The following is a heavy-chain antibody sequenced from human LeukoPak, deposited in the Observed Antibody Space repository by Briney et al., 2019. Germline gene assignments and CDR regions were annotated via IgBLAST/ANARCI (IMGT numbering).Heavy chain of an antibody. Sequence: PSETLSLTCTVSGGSISGFYWSWIRQPPGKGLEWIGYIHYSGSTNYNPSLKSRVIISLDTSKNQFSLRLSSVTAADTAVYYCARGQPYYYDSSGYFDYWGQGTLVTVSS. J-gene: IGHJ4*02. D-gene: IGHD3-22*01. CDR2: IHYSGST. CDR3: ARGQPYYYDSSGYFDY. CDR1: GGSISGFY. V-gene: IGHV4-59*08.